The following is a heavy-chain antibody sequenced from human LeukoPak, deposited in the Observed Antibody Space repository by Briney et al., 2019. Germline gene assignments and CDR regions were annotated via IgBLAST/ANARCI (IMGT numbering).Heavy chain of an antibody. V-gene: IGHV1-18*01. Sequence: ASVKVSCKASGYIFNDYGISWVRQAPGQGLEWMGWIRVYNGNTNYAQKFRDRVTMTTDISTGTAYMELSSLRSDDAAVYYCARDLGTFGGVIVSGYWGQGTLVTVSS. D-gene: IGHD3-16*02. CDR2: IRVYNGNT. J-gene: IGHJ4*02. CDR1: GYIFNDYG. CDR3: ARDLGTFGGVIVSGY.